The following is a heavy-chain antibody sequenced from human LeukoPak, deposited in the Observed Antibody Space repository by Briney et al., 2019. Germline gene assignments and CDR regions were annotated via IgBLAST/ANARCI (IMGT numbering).Heavy chain of an antibody. V-gene: IGHV4-34*01. CDR1: GVSFSGYY. Sequence: SETLSLTCAVSGVSFSGYYRSWIRQPPGKGLEWIGEINHSGSTKYNPSLKSRVPISVDTSKSRCSLKLCSVTAADTAVYYCVREGPVYVHYWGQGNLVTVSS. CDR2: INHSGST. D-gene: IGHD2-8*01. J-gene: IGHJ4*02. CDR3: VREGPVYVHY.